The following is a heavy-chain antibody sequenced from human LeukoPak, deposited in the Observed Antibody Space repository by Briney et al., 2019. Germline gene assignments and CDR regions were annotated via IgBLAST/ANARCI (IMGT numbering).Heavy chain of an antibody. J-gene: IGHJ4*02. CDR3: ARGSGDGYNDFDY. Sequence: GASVKVSCKASGGTFSSYAISWVRQAPGQGLEWMGRIIPILGIANYAQKFQGRVTITADKSTSTAYMELSSLRSKDTAVYYCARGSGDGYNDFDYWGQGTLVTVSS. V-gene: IGHV1-69*04. CDR2: IIPILGIA. CDR1: GGTFSSYA. D-gene: IGHD5-24*01.